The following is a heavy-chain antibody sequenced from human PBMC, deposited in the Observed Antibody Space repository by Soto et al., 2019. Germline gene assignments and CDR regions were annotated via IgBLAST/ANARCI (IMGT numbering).Heavy chain of an antibody. D-gene: IGHD4-17*01. CDR1: GGSISSSSYY. CDR2: INHSGST. Sequence: PSETLSLTCTVSGGSISSSSYYWGWIRQPPGKGLEWIGKINHSGSTYYNPSLKSRVTISVDTSKNQFSLKLSSVTAADTAVYYCARESLGDRGFDIWGQGTMVTVSS. CDR3: ARESLGDRGFDI. V-gene: IGHV4-39*07. J-gene: IGHJ3*02.